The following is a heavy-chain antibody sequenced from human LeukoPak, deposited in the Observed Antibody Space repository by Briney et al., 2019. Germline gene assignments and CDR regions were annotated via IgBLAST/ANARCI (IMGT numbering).Heavy chain of an antibody. CDR3: ARTNIVVGATGIYYYYVDV. J-gene: IGHJ6*03. D-gene: IGHD1-26*01. CDR1: GGSISISSNY. CDR2: IYYSDST. Sequence: NPSETLSLTCTVAGGSISISSNYWVWIRQAPGKGLDSIGTIYYSDSTYYNPSLKSRVTISVDTSKNQFFLNLTSVTAGDTAVYYCARTNIVVGATGIYYYYVDVWGKGTTVTVSS. V-gene: IGHV4-39*01.